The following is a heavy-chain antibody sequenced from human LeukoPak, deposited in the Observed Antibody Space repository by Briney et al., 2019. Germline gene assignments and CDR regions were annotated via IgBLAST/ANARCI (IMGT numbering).Heavy chain of an antibody. CDR2: IIPILGIA. Sequence: GASVKVSCKASGGTFSSYTISWVRQAPGQGLEWMGRIIPILGIANYAQKFQGRVTITADKSTSTAYMELSSLRSEDTAVYYCAREYGGNPGLFGYWGQGTLVTVSS. CDR3: AREYGGNPGLFGY. CDR1: GGTFSSYT. D-gene: IGHD4-23*01. J-gene: IGHJ4*02. V-gene: IGHV1-69*04.